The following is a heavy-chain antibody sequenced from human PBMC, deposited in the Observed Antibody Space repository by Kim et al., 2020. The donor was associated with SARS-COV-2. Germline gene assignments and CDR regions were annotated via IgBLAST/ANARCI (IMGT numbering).Heavy chain of an antibody. Sequence: NSGNTGYAQKFQGRVTMTRNTSISTAYMELSSLRSEDTAVYYCARGNLDPWGQGTLVTVSS. CDR2: NSGNT. CDR3: ARGNLDP. V-gene: IGHV1-8*01. J-gene: IGHJ5*02.